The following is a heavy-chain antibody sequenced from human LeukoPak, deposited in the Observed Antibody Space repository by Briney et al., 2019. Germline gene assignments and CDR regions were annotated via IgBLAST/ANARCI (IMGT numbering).Heavy chain of an antibody. CDR3: ARFGTSFNWFDP. CDR1: GFTVSSNY. CDR2: IYSGGST. J-gene: IGHJ5*02. D-gene: IGHD2-2*01. V-gene: IGHV3-66*02. Sequence: GGSLRLSYAASGFTVSSNYMSWVRQAPGKGLEWVSVIYSGGSTYYADSVKGRFTISRDNSKNTLYLQMNSLRAEDTAVYYCARFGTSFNWFDPWGQGTLVTVSS.